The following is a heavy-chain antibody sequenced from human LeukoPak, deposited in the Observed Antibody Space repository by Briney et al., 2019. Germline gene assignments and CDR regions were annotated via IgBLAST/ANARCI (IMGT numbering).Heavy chain of an antibody. V-gene: IGHV3-7*01. CDR3: ARTHCSSTSCYARSIDY. CDR1: GFIFKKYW. D-gene: IGHD2-2*01. J-gene: IGHJ4*02. CDR2: IKEDGSET. Sequence: PGGSLRLSCAASGFIFKKYWMNWVRQVPGKGLECLANIKEDGSETYYADSVKGRFTISRDNPKNLLFLQINSLRAEDTAVYYCARTHCSSTSCYARSIDYWGQGTLVTVSS.